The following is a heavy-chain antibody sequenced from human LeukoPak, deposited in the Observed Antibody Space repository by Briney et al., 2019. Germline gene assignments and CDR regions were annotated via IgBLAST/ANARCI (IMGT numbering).Heavy chain of an antibody. CDR1: GFTFSSYA. V-gene: IGHV3-30-3*01. CDR2: ISYDGSNK. J-gene: IGHJ4*02. D-gene: IGHD3-22*01. CDR3: ARTTYYYDSSGLFDY. Sequence: GRSLRLSCAASGFTFSSYAMHWVRQAPGKGLEWVAVISYDGSNKYYADSVKGRFTLSRDNSKNTLYLQMNSLSAEDTAVYYCARTTYYYDSSGLFDYWGQGTLVTVSS.